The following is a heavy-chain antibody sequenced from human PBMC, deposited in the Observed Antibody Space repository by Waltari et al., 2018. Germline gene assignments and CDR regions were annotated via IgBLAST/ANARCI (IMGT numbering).Heavy chain of an antibody. CDR3: ARLSEF. CDR2: INPNGGAT. Sequence: QVHLVQSGPEVKKPGASVKVSCKTSGYIFNDYYMQWVRQAPGQGLEFMGWINPNGGATFYAPKFRDRVTITTDASISTVYMHLTSLRSDDTALYYCARLSEFWGQGTLITVSS. CDR1: GYIFNDYY. J-gene: IGHJ1*01. V-gene: IGHV1-2*02.